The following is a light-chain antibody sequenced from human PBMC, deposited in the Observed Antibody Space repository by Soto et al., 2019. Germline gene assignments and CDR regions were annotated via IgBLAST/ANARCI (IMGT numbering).Light chain of an antibody. CDR3: QQYGSSGT. CDR2: GAS. Sequence: EVVSTQSPGTLSLSPGERATLSCRAGQNVGSNYLAWYQQKPGQAPRLLIYGASSRATGIPDRFSGSGSGTDFTLTISRLEPEDFAVYYCQQYGSSGTFGQGTKVDI. CDR1: QNVGSNY. V-gene: IGKV3-20*01. J-gene: IGKJ1*01.